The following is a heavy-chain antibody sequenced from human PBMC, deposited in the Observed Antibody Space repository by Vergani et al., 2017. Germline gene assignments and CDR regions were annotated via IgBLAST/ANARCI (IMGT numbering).Heavy chain of an antibody. CDR1: GFTLSNYD. CDR2: IQFDGSNQ. J-gene: IGHJ4*02. Sequence: QVQLVESGGGVVQRGGSLRLSCATSGFTLSNYDMQWIRQGPGQGLEFVAFIQFDGSNQYYADSVKGRFTLSRDFSKNTLYLQMNSLRTDDTATYYCAKHFRGWGIDYWGQGTQVIVSS. D-gene: IGHD3-16*01. CDR3: AKHFRGWGIDY. V-gene: IGHV3-30*02.